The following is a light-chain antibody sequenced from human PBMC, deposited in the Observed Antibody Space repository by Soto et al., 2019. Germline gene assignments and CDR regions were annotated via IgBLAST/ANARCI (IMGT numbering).Light chain of an antibody. J-gene: IGKJ3*01. CDR3: QQYDCSLFS. Sequence: EIVLTQSPGTLSVSLGERATLSCRASQSVSSSYLAWYQQKAGQPPRLLIYAASTRATGIPDRFRGSGSWADFTLTISRLEPEDIAVYYCQQYDCSLFSFGAGTKVDIK. CDR2: AAS. V-gene: IGKV3-20*01. CDR1: QSVSSSY.